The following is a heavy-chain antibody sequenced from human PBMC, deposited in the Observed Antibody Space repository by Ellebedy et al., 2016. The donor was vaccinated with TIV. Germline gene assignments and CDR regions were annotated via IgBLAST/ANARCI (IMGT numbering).Heavy chain of an antibody. V-gene: IGHV3-7*03. CDR3: ARGGHYGSGSSSGLDI. J-gene: IGHJ3*02. D-gene: IGHD3-10*01. CDR2: IKEDGSEK. CDR1: GFTFSSYW. Sequence: PGGSLRLSCAASGFTFSSYWMSWVRQAPGKGLEWVANIKEDGSEKNYVDSVKGRFTISRDNAKNSLYLQMNSLRADDTAIHYCARGGHYGSGSSSGLDIWGQGTMVTVSS.